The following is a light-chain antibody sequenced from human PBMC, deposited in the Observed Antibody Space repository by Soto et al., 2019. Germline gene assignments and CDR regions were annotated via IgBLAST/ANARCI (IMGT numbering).Light chain of an antibody. CDR1: SSDVGGYNY. V-gene: IGLV2-14*01. CDR3: SSYTSSSSYV. Sequence: QAALTQPASVYGSPGQSITISCTGTSSDVGGYNYVSWYQQHPGKAPKLMIYEVSNRPSGVSNRFYGSQSGNTASLTISGLQADDEADYYCSSYTSSSSYVFGTGTKLTVL. J-gene: IGLJ1*01. CDR2: EVS.